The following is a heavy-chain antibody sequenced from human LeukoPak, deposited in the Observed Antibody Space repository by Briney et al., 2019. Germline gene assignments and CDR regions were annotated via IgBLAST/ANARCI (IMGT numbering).Heavy chain of an antibody. Sequence: SETLSLTCAVYGGSFSGYYWSWIRQPPGKGLEWIGEINHSGSTNYNPSLKSRVTISVDTSKNQFSLKLSSVTAADTAVYYCARELWFGEKGIDPWGQGTLVTVSS. CDR1: GGSFSGYY. D-gene: IGHD3-10*01. J-gene: IGHJ5*02. CDR2: INHSGST. V-gene: IGHV4-34*01. CDR3: ARELWFGEKGIDP.